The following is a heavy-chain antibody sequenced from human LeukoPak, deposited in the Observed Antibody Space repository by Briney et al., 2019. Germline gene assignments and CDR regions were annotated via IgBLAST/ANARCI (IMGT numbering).Heavy chain of an antibody. CDR1: GFTFTSYS. V-gene: IGHV3-23*01. Sequence: GSLRLSCAASGFTFTSYSMNWVRQAPGKGLEWVSTISGGGGSTYYEDSVKGRFTISRDNSKNTVFLQMNSLRAEDTAIYYCAKAGYLHDTSGNYYYYDYWGQGTRVTVSS. CDR2: ISGGGGST. CDR3: AKAGYLHDTSGNYYYYDY. J-gene: IGHJ4*02. D-gene: IGHD3-22*01.